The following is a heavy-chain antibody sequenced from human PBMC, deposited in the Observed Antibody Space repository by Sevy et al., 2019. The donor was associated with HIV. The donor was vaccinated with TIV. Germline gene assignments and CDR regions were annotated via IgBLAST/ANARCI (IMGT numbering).Heavy chain of an antibody. CDR3: ARDKGQGWFDP. V-gene: IGHV3-7*01. CDR2: IKQDGSEK. Sequence: GGSLRLSCAASGFTFSNYWMSWVRQAPGKGLEWAANIKQDGSEKYYVDSVKGRFTISRDNAKNSLSLQMNSLRAGDTAMYYCARDKGQGWFDPWGQGTLVTVSS. CDR1: GFTFSNYW. J-gene: IGHJ5*02.